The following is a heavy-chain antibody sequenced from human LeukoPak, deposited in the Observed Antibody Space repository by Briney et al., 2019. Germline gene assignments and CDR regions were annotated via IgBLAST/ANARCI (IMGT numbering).Heavy chain of an antibody. J-gene: IGHJ4*02. Sequence: SETLSLTCTVSGYSISSGYYWGWIRQPPGKGLEWIGSIYHSGSTYYNPSLKSRVTTSADTSKNQFSLKLSSVTAADTAVYYCARVSTSYAIYFDYWGQGTLVTVSS. V-gene: IGHV4-38-2*02. D-gene: IGHD2-2*01. CDR2: IYHSGST. CDR1: GYSISSGYY. CDR3: ARVSTSYAIYFDY.